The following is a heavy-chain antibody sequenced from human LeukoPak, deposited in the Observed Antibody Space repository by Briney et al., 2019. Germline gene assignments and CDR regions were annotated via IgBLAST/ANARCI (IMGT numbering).Heavy chain of an antibody. V-gene: IGHV1-2*02. J-gene: IGHJ4*02. CDR1: GYSSADFY. Sequence: ASVKVSCKASGYSSADFYIHWVRQVPGQGLEWMGWINPNSGGTNYAQKFQGRVTMTRDTSISTAYMELSRLRSDDTAVYYCARDRGGTLYYYDSSGYYFVWGQGTLVTVSS. CDR3: ARDRGGTLYYYDSSGYYFV. D-gene: IGHD3-22*01. CDR2: INPNSGGT.